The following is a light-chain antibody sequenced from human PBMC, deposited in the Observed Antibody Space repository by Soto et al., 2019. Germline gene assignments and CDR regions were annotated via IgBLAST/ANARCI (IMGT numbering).Light chain of an antibody. CDR1: QDISNY. V-gene: IGKV1-33*01. J-gene: IGKJ2*01. Sequence: DIQMTQSPSSLSASVGDRVTITCQASQDISNYLNWYQQKPGKAPKLLIYDASNLETGVPSRFSGSGSGTDFTFTISSLQPEDIGTYYCQQYDNLLATFGQGTKLEIK. CDR3: QQYDNLLAT. CDR2: DAS.